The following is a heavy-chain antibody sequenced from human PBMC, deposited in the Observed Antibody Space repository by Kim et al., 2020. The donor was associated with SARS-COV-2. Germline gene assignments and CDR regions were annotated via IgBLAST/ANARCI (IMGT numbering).Heavy chain of an antibody. CDR1: GGSISSSSYY. J-gene: IGHJ4*02. CDR3: ARLDDYGGNYEDY. Sequence: SETLSLTCTVSGGSISSSSYYWGWIRQPPGKGLEWIGSIYYSGSTYYNPSLKSRVTISVDTSKNQFSLKLSSVTAADTAVYYCARLDDYGGNYEDYWGQGTLVTVSS. CDR2: IYYSGST. D-gene: IGHD4-17*01. V-gene: IGHV4-39*01.